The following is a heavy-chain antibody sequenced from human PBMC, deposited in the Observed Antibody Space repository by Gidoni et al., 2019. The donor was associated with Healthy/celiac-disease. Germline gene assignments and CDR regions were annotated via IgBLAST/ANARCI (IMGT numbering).Heavy chain of an antibody. V-gene: IGHV3-23*01. J-gene: IGHJ6*02. CDR2: IRGSGGST. Sequence: ELQLLESGGGLVQPGGSLRLSCAASGFTFSRCAVSWVRQAPGKGLEWVSAIRGSGGSTYYADSVKGRFTISRDNSKNTLYLQMNSLRAEDTAVYYCAKEGYYYDSSGYKRYYYGMDVWGQGTTVTVSS. CDR3: AKEGYYYDSSGYKRYYYGMDV. D-gene: IGHD3-22*01. CDR1: GFTFSRCA.